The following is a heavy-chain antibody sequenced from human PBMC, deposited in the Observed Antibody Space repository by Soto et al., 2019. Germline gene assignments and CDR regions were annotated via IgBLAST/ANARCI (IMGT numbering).Heavy chain of an antibody. J-gene: IGHJ4*02. CDR2: INTDGTTT. CDR1: GFPFRNYW. D-gene: IGHD3-22*01. CDR3: AVPTCFDSYCYYDY. Sequence: EVQLLESGGDLVQPWRSLRLSCTASGFPFRNYWVHWVRQAPGKGPVWASRINTDGTTTTYADAVKGRFTISRDNAKNTVYLQMNSRRAEDTAVDYCAVPTCFDSYCYYDYCGQGTLVTVS. V-gene: IGHV3-74*01.